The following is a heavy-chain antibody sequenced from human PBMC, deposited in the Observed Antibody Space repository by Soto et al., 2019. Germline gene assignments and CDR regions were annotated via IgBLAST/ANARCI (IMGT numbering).Heavy chain of an antibody. D-gene: IGHD3-3*01. V-gene: IGHV3-74*01. J-gene: IGHJ4*02. Sequence: EVQLVESGGGLVQPGGSLRLSCAASGFTFSGCWMHWVRQAPGKGLIWVSRINSDGSGTSYADFVKGRFTISRDNAKNTLSLQMKGLRDVDMAVYYCARGIFGSWTGNDYWGQGTQVTVSS. CDR1: GFTFSGCW. CDR3: ARGIFGSWTGNDY. CDR2: INSDGSGT.